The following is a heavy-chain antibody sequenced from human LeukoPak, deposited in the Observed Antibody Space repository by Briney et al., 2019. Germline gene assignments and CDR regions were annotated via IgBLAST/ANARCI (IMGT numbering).Heavy chain of an antibody. CDR2: INHSGST. Sequence: SETLSLTCSVYGVSFSGYYWSWIRQPPGKGLEWIGEINHSGSTNYNPSLKSRVTISVDTSKNQFSLKLSSVTAADKAVYYCARGGGWLQTFDYWGQGTLVTVSS. D-gene: IGHD5-24*01. CDR1: GVSFSGYY. J-gene: IGHJ4*02. CDR3: ARGGGWLQTFDY. V-gene: IGHV4-34*01.